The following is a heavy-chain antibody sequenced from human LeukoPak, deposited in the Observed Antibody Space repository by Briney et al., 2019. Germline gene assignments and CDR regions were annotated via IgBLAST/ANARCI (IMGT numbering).Heavy chain of an antibody. D-gene: IGHD3-16*01. J-gene: IGHJ4*02. Sequence: PGGSLRLSCAASRFTFSTYWMSWVRQAPGKGLEWVANINQGGSEKYYVDSVKGRFTVSRDNAKNSLFLQMNSLRAEDTAVYYCASLHYDNHGHFDCWGQGALVTVSS. CDR1: RFTFSTYW. CDR3: ASLHYDNHGHFDC. CDR2: INQGGSEK. V-gene: IGHV3-7*01.